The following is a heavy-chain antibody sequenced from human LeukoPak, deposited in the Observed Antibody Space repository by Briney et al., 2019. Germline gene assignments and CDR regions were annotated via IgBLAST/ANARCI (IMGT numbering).Heavy chain of an antibody. Sequence: PSETLSLTCTVSGGSISSYYWRWIRQPPGKGLEWMGYIYYSGSTNYNPSLKSRVTISVDTSKNQFSLKLSSVTAADTAVYYCAKGGNNRRPNYYYYYGMDVWGQGTTVTVSS. CDR3: AKGGNNRRPNYYYYYGMDV. D-gene: IGHD1-14*01. CDR2: IYYSGST. CDR1: GGSISSYY. V-gene: IGHV4-59*01. J-gene: IGHJ6*02.